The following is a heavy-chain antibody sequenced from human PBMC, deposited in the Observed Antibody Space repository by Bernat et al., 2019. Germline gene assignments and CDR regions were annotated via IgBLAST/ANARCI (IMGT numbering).Heavy chain of an antibody. J-gene: IGHJ4*02. CDR1: GYTFTGYY. CDR3: AGGAAGVGSYYFDY. D-gene: IGHD1-26*01. CDR2: SNPNSGGT. Sequence: QVQLVQSGAEVKKPGASVKVSCKASGYTFTGYYMHWVRQAPGQGLEWMGWSNPNSGGTNYAQKFQGWVTMTRNTSSSTAYMKLSRLRSNDTAVYYCAGGAAGVGSYYFDYWGQGTLVTVSS. V-gene: IGHV1-2*04.